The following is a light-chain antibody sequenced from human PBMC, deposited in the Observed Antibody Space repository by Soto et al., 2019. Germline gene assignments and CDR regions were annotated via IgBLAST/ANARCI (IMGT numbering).Light chain of an antibody. CDR1: QSVSSNY. Sequence: EIVLTQSPGTLSLSPGERATLSCRASQSVSSNYLAWYEQKPGQAPRLLIFAASRKATGIPDRFTGSGSGTDFTLTISRLEPEDFAVYYCQQYGSSGTFGQGTKVDI. CDR2: AAS. CDR3: QQYGSSGT. J-gene: IGKJ1*01. V-gene: IGKV3-20*01.